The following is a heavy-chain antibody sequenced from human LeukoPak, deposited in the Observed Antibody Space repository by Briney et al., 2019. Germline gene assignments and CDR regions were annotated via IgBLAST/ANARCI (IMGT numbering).Heavy chain of an antibody. Sequence: ASVKVSCKASGYIFSDYYMHWVRQAAGQGLEWLGWINPNSGGTNYAQKFQDRVIMTRDTSISTVYMELSRLRSDDTAMFYCARDNRGSDDAFGIWGQGTKVTVSS. D-gene: IGHD3-10*01. CDR1: GYIFSDYY. CDR2: INPNSGGT. J-gene: IGHJ3*02. V-gene: IGHV1-2*02. CDR3: ARDNRGSDDAFGI.